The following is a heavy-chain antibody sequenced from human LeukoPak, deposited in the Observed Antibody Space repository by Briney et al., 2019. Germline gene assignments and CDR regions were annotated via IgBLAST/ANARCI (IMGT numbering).Heavy chain of an antibody. V-gene: IGHV3-7*01. CDR3: ARDGSSWYEGY. CDR1: GFIFSGYR. D-gene: IGHD6-13*01. J-gene: IGHJ4*02. Sequence: PGGSLRLSCAASGFIFSGYRMSWVRQAPGKGLEWVADINQDGSEKYYVDSVKGRFTISRDNAKNSLYLQMNSLRGEDTAVYYCARDGSSWYEGYWGQGTLVTVSS. CDR2: INQDGSEK.